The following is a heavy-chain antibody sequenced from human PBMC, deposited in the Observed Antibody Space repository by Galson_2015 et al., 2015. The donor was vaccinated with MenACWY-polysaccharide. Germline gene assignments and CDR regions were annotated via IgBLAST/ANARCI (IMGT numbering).Heavy chain of an antibody. CDR2: IYYSGST. D-gene: IGHD1-26*01. CDR3: ARALRAVGATHYFDY. J-gene: IGHJ4*02. Sequence: SETLSLTCTVSGGSISSYYWSWIRQPPGKGLEWIGYIYYSGSTNYNPSLKSRVTISVDTSKNQFSLKLSSVTAADTAVYYCARALRAVGATHYFDYWGQGTLVTVSS. V-gene: IGHV4-59*01. CDR1: GGSISSYY.